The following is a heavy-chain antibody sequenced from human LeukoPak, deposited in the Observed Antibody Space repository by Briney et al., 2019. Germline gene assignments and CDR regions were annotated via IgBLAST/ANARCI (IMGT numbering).Heavy chain of an antibody. V-gene: IGHV3-23*01. Sequence: RPGGSLRLSCAASGFTFTNYAMSWVRQAPGKGLEWASGLSSSGASTYYADSVKGRFTISRDNSNNTLYLQMSSLRAEDTAIYYCAKYASGWPYSDYWGQGTLVTVSS. CDR1: GFTFTNYA. J-gene: IGHJ4*02. D-gene: IGHD6-19*01. CDR3: AKYASGWPYSDY. CDR2: LSSSGAST.